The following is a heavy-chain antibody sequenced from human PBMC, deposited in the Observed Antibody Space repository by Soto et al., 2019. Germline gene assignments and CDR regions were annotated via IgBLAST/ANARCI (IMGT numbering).Heavy chain of an antibody. J-gene: IGHJ4*02. CDR3: ARNLGGYSNNYFDY. D-gene: IGHD5-18*01. Sequence: SETLSLTCTVSGGSISSDDYYWSWIRQPPGKGLEWIGYISYSGTTYYNPSLKSRVTISIDMSQNQFSLKLSFVTAADTAVYYCARNLGGYSNNYFDYWGQGTLVTVSS. V-gene: IGHV4-30-4*01. CDR2: ISYSGTT. CDR1: GGSISSDDYY.